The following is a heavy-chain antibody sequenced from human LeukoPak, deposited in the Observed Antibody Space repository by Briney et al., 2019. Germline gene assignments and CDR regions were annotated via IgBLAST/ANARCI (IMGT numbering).Heavy chain of an antibody. D-gene: IGHD3-10*01. CDR3: ARGWTDTASYYYGSGSPTYYFDY. V-gene: IGHV3-30-3*01. CDR2: ISYDGSNK. Sequence: GGSLRLSCAASGLTFDDYAMHWVRQAPGKGLEWVAVISYDGSNKYYADSVKGRFTISRDNSKNTLYLQMNSLRAEDTAVYYCARGWTDTASYYYGSGSPTYYFDYWGQGTLVTVSS. J-gene: IGHJ4*02. CDR1: GLTFDDYA.